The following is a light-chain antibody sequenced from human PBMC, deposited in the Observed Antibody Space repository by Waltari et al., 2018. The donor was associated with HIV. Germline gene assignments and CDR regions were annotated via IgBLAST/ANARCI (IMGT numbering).Light chain of an antibody. CDR2: DVS. V-gene: IGLV2-14*03. CDR1: SSAAGGYNY. J-gene: IGLJ2*01. Sequence: SALTQPASVSGSPGQSFTISCTGTSSAAGGYNYVSWYQQHPGKAPKLMIYDVSNRPSGVSNRFSGSKSGNTASLTISGLQAEDEADYYCSSYTSSSTPLVVFGGGTKLTVL. CDR3: SSYTSSSTPLVV.